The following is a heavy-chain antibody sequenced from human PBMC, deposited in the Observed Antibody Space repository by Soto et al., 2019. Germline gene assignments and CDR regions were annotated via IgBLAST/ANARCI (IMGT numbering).Heavy chain of an antibody. V-gene: IGHV3-74*01. J-gene: IGHJ4*02. Sequence: PGGSLRLSCAACVFTVSSYWMHWVRQAPGKWLVWFSRFNIDGSSTXXADSVKARXTISRYNSKNTXYLQTXSLRAEDTSVYYCARVPHMVVGYDYCGQGTLVTISX. CDR1: VFTVSSYW. CDR2: FNIDGSST. D-gene: IGHD2-15*01. CDR3: ARVPHMVVGYDY.